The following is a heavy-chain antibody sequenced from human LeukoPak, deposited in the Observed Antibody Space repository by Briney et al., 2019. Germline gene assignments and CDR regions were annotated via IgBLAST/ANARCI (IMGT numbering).Heavy chain of an antibody. CDR2: TSYDGSNK. Sequence: GGSLRLSCAAAGFIFNNYAMHWVRQAPGKGLEWVAVTSYDGSNKYYADSVKGRFTISRDNSKNTLYLQMSSLRTEDTAVYYCAREPGPDNLTYYYGMDVWGQGATVTVSS. J-gene: IGHJ6*02. CDR1: GFIFNNYA. D-gene: IGHD3-9*01. V-gene: IGHV3-30-3*01. CDR3: AREPGPDNLTYYYGMDV.